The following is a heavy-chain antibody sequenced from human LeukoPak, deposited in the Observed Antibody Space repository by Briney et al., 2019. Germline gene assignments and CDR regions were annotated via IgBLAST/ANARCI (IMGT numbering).Heavy chain of an antibody. Sequence: PGGSLRLSCAASGFTFSSYTISWVRQAPGKGLEWVAAISGSGGRAYYADSVRGRFTISRDNSKNTLYLQMNSLRAEDTAVYYCAKTNMVRGVTGYYFDYWGQGTLVTVSS. V-gene: IGHV3-23*01. D-gene: IGHD3-10*01. J-gene: IGHJ4*02. CDR1: GFTFSSYT. CDR2: ISGSGGRA. CDR3: AKTNMVRGVTGYYFDY.